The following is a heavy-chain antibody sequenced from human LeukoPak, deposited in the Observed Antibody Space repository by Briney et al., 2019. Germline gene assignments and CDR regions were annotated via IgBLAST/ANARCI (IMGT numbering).Heavy chain of an antibody. CDR3: ARARGSGQRPVDY. Sequence: SETLSLTCTVSGGSISSSSYYWGWIRQPPGKGLEWIGSIYYSGGTYYNPSLKSRVTISVDTSKNQFSLKLSSVTAADTAVYYCARARGSGQRPVDYWGQGTLVTVSS. D-gene: IGHD6-25*01. CDR1: GGSISSSSYY. J-gene: IGHJ4*02. V-gene: IGHV4-39*07. CDR2: IYYSGGT.